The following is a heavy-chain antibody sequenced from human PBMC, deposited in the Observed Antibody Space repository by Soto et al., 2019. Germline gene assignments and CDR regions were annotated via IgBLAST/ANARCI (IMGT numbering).Heavy chain of an antibody. J-gene: IGHJ4*01. V-gene: IGHV3-7*05. CDR2: TRQDGGEK. CDR3: TTDSYMTNIIVRSDY. Sequence: GGSLRLSCAASGFIFGDYWMSWVRQAPGKGLEWVANTRQDGGEKNFVDSVKGRLFISRDNAKNMVYLEMNSLKTEDTAIYYCTTDSYMTNIIVRSDYWGHGTLVTVS. D-gene: IGHD4-17*01. CDR1: GFIFGDYW.